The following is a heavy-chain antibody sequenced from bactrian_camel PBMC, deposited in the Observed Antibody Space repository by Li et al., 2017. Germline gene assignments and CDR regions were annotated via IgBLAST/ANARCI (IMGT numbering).Heavy chain of an antibody. CDR1: TVRYC. Sequence: HVQLVESGGGSVQVGGSLRLSCAASTVRYCWGWFRQVPGREREQVAAIRCSGTTITPYYADSVKGRFTISRDNTKNTVFLQMSSLKPEDTAIYYCATYDVMVGGGCLLREDVYDYWGQGTQVTVS. D-gene: IGHD3*01. CDR3: ATYDVMVGGGCLLREDVYDY. V-gene: IGHV3-3*01. J-gene: IGHJ4*01. CDR2: IRCSGTTIT.